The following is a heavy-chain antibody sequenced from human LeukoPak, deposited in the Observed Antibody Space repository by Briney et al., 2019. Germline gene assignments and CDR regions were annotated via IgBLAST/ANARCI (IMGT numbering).Heavy chain of an antibody. CDR3: ARDLTAAGPFDP. CDR1: GGSISSYY. J-gene: IGHJ5*02. D-gene: IGHD6-13*01. V-gene: IGHV4-59*01. Sequence: MTAETLSLTCIVSGGSISSYYLRWVRQPPGEGLEWIGYIYYSGSTNYNPSLESRVTILVDTSKSQFSLKLSSVTAADTALNYCARDLTAAGPFDPWGGGTLVTASS. CDR2: IYYSGST.